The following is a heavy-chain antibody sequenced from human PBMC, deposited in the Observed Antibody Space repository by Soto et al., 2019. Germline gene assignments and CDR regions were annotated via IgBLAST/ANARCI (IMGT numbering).Heavy chain of an antibody. CDR2: IKQDGSEK. V-gene: IGHV3-7*03. D-gene: IGHD1-1*01. Sequence: GGSLRLSCAASGFTFSSYWMSWVRQAPGKGLEWVANIKQDGSEKYYGDSVKGRFTISRDNAKNSLYLQMNSLRAEDTAVYYCARTPSLQLDRSPYYYYYMDVWGKGTTVTVSS. CDR1: GFTFSSYW. J-gene: IGHJ6*03. CDR3: ARTPSLQLDRSPYYYYYMDV.